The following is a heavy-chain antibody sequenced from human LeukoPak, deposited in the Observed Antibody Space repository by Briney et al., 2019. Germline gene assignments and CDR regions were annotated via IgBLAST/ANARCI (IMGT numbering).Heavy chain of an antibody. J-gene: IGHJ5*02. Sequence: SQTLSLTCTVSGGSISSGGYYWSWIRQHPGKGLEWIGYIYYSGSTYYNPSLKSRVTISVDTSKNQFSLKLSSVTAADTAVYYCARETGDYGESSGWFDPWGQGTLVTVSS. V-gene: IGHV4-31*03. CDR2: IYYSGST. CDR1: GGSISSGGYY. D-gene: IGHD4-17*01. CDR3: ARETGDYGESSGWFDP.